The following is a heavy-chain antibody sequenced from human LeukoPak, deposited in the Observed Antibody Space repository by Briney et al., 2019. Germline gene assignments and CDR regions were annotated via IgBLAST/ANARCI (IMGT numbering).Heavy chain of an antibody. J-gene: IGHJ4*02. V-gene: IGHV3-74*01. CDR1: GFTFSSHW. CDR3: ARVMYYYHSSGSIAVYYFDY. CDR2: TNSDGSTT. D-gene: IGHD3-22*01. Sequence: PGGSLRLSCAASGFTFSSHWMHWVRQAPGKWLVWVSRTNSDGSTTSYADSVKGRFTISRDNAKNTLYLQMNSLRAEDTAVYYCARVMYYYHSSGSIAVYYFDYWGQGTLVTVSS.